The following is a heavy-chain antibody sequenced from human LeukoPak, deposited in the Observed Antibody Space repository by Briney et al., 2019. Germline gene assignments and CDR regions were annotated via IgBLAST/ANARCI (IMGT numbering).Heavy chain of an antibody. V-gene: IGHV4-61*02. CDR2: INTRGST. J-gene: IGHJ4*02. D-gene: IGHD5-18*01. CDR1: GGSINSGTYY. Sequence: SETLSLTCTVSGGSINSGTYYWSWIRQPAGKGLEWIGRINTRGSTNYNPSLKSRVTISVDTSKNQFSLKLSSVTAADTAVYYCARDRGYSYGFDYWGQGTLVTVSS. CDR3: ARDRGYSYGFDY.